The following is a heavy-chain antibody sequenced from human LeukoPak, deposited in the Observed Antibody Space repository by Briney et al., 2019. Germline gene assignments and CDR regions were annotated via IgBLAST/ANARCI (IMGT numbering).Heavy chain of an antibody. CDR2: MNPNSGNT. Sequence: ASVKVSCKAPGYTFTSYDINWVRQATGQGLEWMGWMNPNSGNTGYAQKFQGRVTMTRNTSISTAYMELSSLRSEDTAVYYCARAFWSGYSDFDYWGQGTLVTVSS. J-gene: IGHJ4*02. CDR3: ARAFWSGYSDFDY. V-gene: IGHV1-8*01. D-gene: IGHD3-3*01. CDR1: GYTFTSYD.